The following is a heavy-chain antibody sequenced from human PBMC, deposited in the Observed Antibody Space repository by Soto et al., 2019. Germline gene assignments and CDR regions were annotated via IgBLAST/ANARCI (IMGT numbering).Heavy chain of an antibody. CDR2: INTGNGNT. J-gene: IGHJ4*02. CDR3: AREGYDSSGYPLGY. D-gene: IGHD3-22*01. Sequence: QVQLVQSGAEVKKPGASVKVSCKASGYTFTSNAMHWVRQAPGQRLEWMGWINTGNGNTKYSQKFRGRVTITRDTSATTAYMELSSLRSEDTAVYYCAREGYDSSGYPLGYWGQGTLVTGSS. V-gene: IGHV1-3*04. CDR1: GYTFTSNA.